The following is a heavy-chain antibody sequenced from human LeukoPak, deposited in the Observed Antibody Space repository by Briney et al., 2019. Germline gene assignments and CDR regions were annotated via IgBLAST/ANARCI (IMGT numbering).Heavy chain of an antibody. CDR3: ASEGRRGIQLWSS. V-gene: IGHV1-2*02. CDR1: GYTFTSYD. D-gene: IGHD5-18*01. CDR2: INPNSGGT. J-gene: IGHJ4*02. Sequence: GGSVKVSCKASGYTFTSYDINWGGQGTGQGVEWVGWINPNSGGTNYAQKFQGRVTMTRDTSISTAYMELSRLRSDDTAVYYCASEGRRGIQLWSSWGQGTLVTVSS.